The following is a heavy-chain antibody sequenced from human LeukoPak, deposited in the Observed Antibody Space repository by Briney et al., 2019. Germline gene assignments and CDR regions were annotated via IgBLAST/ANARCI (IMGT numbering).Heavy chain of an antibody. J-gene: IGHJ6*02. V-gene: IGHV1-46*01. CDR2: INPSGGST. CDR3: AREYYYDSSGYYYGFFKYYYGMDV. Sequence: ASVKVSCKASGYTFTSYYMHWVRQAPGQGLEWMGIINPSGGSTSYAQKFQGRVTMTRDTSTSTVYMELSSLRSEDTAVYYCAREYYYDSSGYYYGFFKYYYGMDVWGQGTTVAVSS. CDR1: GYTFTSYY. D-gene: IGHD3-22*01.